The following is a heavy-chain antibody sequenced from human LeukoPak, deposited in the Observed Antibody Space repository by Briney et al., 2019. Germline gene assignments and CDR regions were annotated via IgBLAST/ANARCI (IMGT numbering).Heavy chain of an antibody. CDR2: IYYTGST. J-gene: IGHJ4*02. Sequence: SETLSLTCTVSGGSISGYYWSWLRQPPGKGLEWIGYIYYTGSTNYNPSLESRATISVDTSKNQLSLKLSAATAADTAVYYCARGWTTVTYYFDYWGQGTLVTVSS. V-gene: IGHV4-59*01. D-gene: IGHD4-17*01. CDR3: ARGWTTVTYYFDY. CDR1: GGSISGYY.